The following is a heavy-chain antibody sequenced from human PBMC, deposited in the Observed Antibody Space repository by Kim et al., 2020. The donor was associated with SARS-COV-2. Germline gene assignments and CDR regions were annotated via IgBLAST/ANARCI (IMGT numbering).Heavy chain of an antibody. J-gene: IGHJ4*02. CDR3: AVITGYYYGY. D-gene: IGHD3-9*01. V-gene: IGHV3-23*01. Sequence: TTDDGDSMKGRVTISRDNSKDTLYRQMHSLRAEDTAVYYCAVITGYYYGYWGQGTLVTVSP. CDR2: TT.